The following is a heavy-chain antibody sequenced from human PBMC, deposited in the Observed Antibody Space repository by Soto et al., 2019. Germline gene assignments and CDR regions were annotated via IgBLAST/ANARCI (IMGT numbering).Heavy chain of an antibody. Sequence: SETLSLTCIVSGDSISSSRYYWGWIRQPPGKGLEWMGSVYFSGTTNYNSALKSRVTISVDTSKNQFSLKLSSVTAADTAVYYCARWRIQLWYPFDYWGQGTLVTVSS. V-gene: IGHV4-39*01. D-gene: IGHD5-18*01. CDR2: VYFSGTT. J-gene: IGHJ4*02. CDR1: GDSISSSRYY. CDR3: ARWRIQLWYPFDY.